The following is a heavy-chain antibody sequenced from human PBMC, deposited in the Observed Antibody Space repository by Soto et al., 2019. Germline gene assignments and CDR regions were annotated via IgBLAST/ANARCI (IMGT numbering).Heavy chain of an antibody. CDR3: ARHVGGRRLRYFDWLLYSIDY. V-gene: IGHV4-39*01. J-gene: IGHJ4*02. Sequence: QLQLQESGPGLVKPSETLSLTCTVSGGSISSSSYYWGWIRQPPGKGLEWIGSIYYSGSTYYNPSLKSRVTISVDTSKNQFSLKLSSVTAADTAVYYCARHVGGRRLRYFDWLLYSIDYWGQGTLVTVSS. D-gene: IGHD3-9*01. CDR2: IYYSGST. CDR1: GGSISSSSYY.